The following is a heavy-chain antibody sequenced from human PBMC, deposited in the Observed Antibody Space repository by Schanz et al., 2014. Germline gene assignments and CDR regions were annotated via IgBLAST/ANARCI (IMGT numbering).Heavy chain of an antibody. CDR3: ARGPIPIQGVPMDF. D-gene: IGHD3-10*01. CDR1: GLNFDYYG. CDR2: IGYDGSEK. V-gene: IGHV3-33*01. Sequence: QVQLVESGGGVVQPGRSLRLSCATSGLNFDYYGMNWVRQAPGKGLEWVANIGYDGSEKYYVDSVKGRFTISRDNSKDTLYLQMSGLTPEDTVVYYCARGPIPIQGVPMDFWGQGTLVTVSS. J-gene: IGHJ4*02.